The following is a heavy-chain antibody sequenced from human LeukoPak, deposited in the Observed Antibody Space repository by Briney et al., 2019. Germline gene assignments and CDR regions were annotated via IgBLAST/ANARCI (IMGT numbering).Heavy chain of an antibody. Sequence: PSETLSLTCAVSGGSIRSNNWWTWVRPPPGKGLEWIGEINHSGSTNYNPSLKSRVTISVDTSKNQFSLKLSSVTAADTAVYYCARGGYCSGGICQRRAGFDPWGRGTLVTVSS. D-gene: IGHD2-15*01. J-gene: IGHJ5*02. CDR1: GGSIRSNNW. V-gene: IGHV4-4*02. CDR2: INHSGST. CDR3: ARGGYCSGGICQRRAGFDP.